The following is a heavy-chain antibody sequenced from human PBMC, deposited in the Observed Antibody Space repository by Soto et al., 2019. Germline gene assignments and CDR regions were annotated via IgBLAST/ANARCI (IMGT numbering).Heavy chain of an antibody. V-gene: IGHV1-69*12. CDR1: GGTFSSYA. J-gene: IGHJ4*02. CDR2: IIPIFGTA. Sequence: QVQLVQSGAEVKKPGSSVKVSCKASGGTFSSYAISWVRQAPGQGLEWMGGIIPIFGTANYAQKFQGRVTITADESTSTAYMELSRLRSEDTAVYYCACSRDGYKRDYYFDYWGQGTLVTVS. D-gene: IGHD5-12*01. CDR3: ACSRDGYKRDYYFDY.